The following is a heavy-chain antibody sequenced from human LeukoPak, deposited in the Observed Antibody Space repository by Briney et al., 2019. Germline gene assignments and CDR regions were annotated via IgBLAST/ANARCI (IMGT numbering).Heavy chain of an antibody. Sequence: GGSLRLSCVASGFNFSTSWMHWVRQAPGKGLAWVSHINTDGSDTDYADSAKGRFTISRDNAKNTLYLQMNNLRTEDTAVYYCTRDGGVGYWGQGTLVTVSS. J-gene: IGHJ4*02. V-gene: IGHV3-74*01. CDR3: TRDGGVGY. D-gene: IGHD3-16*01. CDR1: GFNFSTSW. CDR2: INTDGSDT.